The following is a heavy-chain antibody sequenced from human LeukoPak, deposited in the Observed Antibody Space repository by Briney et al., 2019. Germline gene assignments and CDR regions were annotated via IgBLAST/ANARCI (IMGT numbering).Heavy chain of an antibody. D-gene: IGHD2-15*01. Sequence: PGGTLRLSCAASGFTFSDYNMGWIRQAPGKGLEWVSSIRRSGSTKYYADSGKGRFTISRDNAKNSLFLKMNSLRPEDTAVFYCAXXXRYCSGGNCYSGGLGYMDVWGKGTTVTISS. J-gene: IGHJ6*03. CDR2: IRRSGSTK. V-gene: IGHV3-11*01. CDR3: AXXXRYCSGGNCYSGGLGYMDV. CDR1: GFTFSDYN.